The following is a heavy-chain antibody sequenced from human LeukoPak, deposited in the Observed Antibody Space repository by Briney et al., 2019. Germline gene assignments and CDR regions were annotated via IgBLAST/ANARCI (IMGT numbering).Heavy chain of an antibody. D-gene: IGHD2-15*01. CDR3: VRVKGSYFDY. Sequence: GGSLRLSCAASGFPLSSYSIIWVRQAPGKGLEWVSYISSSGSAIYYVDSVKGRFTVSRDNAKNSLFLQMNSPRAEDTAVYYCVRVKGSYFDYWGQGALVTVSS. CDR1: GFPLSSYS. J-gene: IGHJ4*02. V-gene: IGHV3-48*01. CDR2: ISSSGSAI.